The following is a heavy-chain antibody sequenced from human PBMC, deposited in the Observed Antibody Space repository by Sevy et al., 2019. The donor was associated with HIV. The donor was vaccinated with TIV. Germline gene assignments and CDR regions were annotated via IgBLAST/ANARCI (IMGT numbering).Heavy chain of an antibody. V-gene: IGHV3-7*01. CDR1: GFTFSSYW. CDR3: ASVTILTGLGY. D-gene: IGHD3-9*01. CDR2: IKQDGSEK. Sequence: GESLKISCAASGFTFSSYWMSWVRQAPGKGLEWVANIKQDGSEKYYVDFVKGRFTISRDNAKNSLYLQMNSLRAEDAAVYYCASVTILTGLGYWGQGTLVTVSS. J-gene: IGHJ4*02.